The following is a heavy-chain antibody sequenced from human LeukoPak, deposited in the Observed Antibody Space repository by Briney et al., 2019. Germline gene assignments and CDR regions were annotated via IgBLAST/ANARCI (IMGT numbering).Heavy chain of an antibody. CDR3: ARDRDYAFDY. J-gene: IGHJ4*02. CDR2: IFYTGST. V-gene: IGHV4-59*01. CDR1: GGSISSYY. D-gene: IGHD4-17*01. Sequence: SETLSLTCTVSGGSISSYYWSWIRQPPGKGLEWIGYIFYTGSTNYNLPLKSRATISVDTSKNQISLKLSSVTAADTAVYYCARDRDYAFDYWGQGTLVTVSS.